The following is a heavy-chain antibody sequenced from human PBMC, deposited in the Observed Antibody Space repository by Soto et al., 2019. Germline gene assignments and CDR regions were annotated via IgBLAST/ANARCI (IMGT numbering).Heavy chain of an antibody. CDR3: ARGDIGAIFGMDV. CDR2: INPSGGST. CDR1: GYTFTSYY. D-gene: IGHD5-12*01. J-gene: IGHJ6*02. Sequence: QVQLVQSGAEVKKPGASVKVSCKASGYTFTSYYMHWVRQAPGQGLEWMGIINPSGGSTTYAQKFQGRVTMTKDTSTSTVYMELRSLRSEDTAVYYCARGDIGAIFGMDVWGQGTTVTVSS. V-gene: IGHV1-46*01.